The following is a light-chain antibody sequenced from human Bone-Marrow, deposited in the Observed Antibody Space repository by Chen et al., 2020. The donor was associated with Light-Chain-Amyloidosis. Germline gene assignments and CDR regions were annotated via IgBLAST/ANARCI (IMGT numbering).Light chain of an antibody. V-gene: IGLV2-14*01. Sequence: QSALAQPASVSGSPGQSITISCTGTTGDIDGYNYVSWYQHHPGRAPKLILYEVSIRPSGVSNCFSGSKSGNTASLTISGLQADDEADYYCNSYSNSNSPYVFGTGTTVTVL. J-gene: IGLJ1*01. CDR3: NSYSNSNSPYV. CDR2: EVS. CDR1: TGDIDGYNY.